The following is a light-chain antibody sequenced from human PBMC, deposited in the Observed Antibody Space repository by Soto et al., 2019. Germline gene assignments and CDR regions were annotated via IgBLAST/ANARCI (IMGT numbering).Light chain of an antibody. V-gene: IGLV2-11*01. Sequence: QSVLTQPRSVSGSPGQTVTIPCTGTSSDVGSYNSVSWYQQHPGKAPKVMIYDVAKRPSGVPERFSGSKSGNTASLTISGLQAEDEAEYYCCSYAGRYSFLFGGGTKLTVL. CDR1: SSDVGSYNS. CDR2: DVA. CDR3: CSYAGRYSFL. J-gene: IGLJ2*01.